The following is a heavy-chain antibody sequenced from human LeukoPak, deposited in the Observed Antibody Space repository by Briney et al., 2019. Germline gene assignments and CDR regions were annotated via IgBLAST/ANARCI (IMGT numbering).Heavy chain of an antibody. J-gene: IGHJ4*02. CDR3: ARDISPYSSSSPDY. V-gene: IGHV3-30*02. CDR2: IRYDGSNK. Sequence: GGSLRLSCAASGFTFSSYGMHWVRQAPGKGLEWVAFIRYDGSNKYYADSVKGRFTISRDNSKNTLYLQMNSLRAEDTAVYYCARDISPYSSSSPDYWGQGTLVTVSS. CDR1: GFTFSSYG. D-gene: IGHD6-6*01.